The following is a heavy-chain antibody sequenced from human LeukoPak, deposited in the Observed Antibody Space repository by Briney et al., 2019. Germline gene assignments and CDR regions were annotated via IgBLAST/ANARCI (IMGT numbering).Heavy chain of an antibody. J-gene: IGHJ4*02. V-gene: IGHV3-64*01. CDR3: ARARRDCSGGTCFSYYFDN. Sequence: GGSLRLSCAASGFTFSNYAIHWVRQAPGKGLECVSAISSIEGRIYYANSVKGRFTISRDNSKDMVFLQMGSLRAEDMAVYYCARARRDCSGGTCFSYYFDNWGQGTLVTVSP. CDR2: ISSIEGRI. CDR1: GFTFSNYA. D-gene: IGHD2-15*01.